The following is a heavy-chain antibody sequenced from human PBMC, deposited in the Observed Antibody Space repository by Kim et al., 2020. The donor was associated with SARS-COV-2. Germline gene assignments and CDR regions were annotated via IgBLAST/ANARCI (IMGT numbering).Heavy chain of an antibody. D-gene: IGHD6-13*01. CDR2: IWYDGSNK. Sequence: GGSLRLSCAASGFTFSSYGMHWVRQAPGMGLEWVAVIWYDGSNKYYADSVKGRFTISRDNSKNTLYLQMNSLRAEDTAVHYCARAYYSSSWSAWWFDPWGQGTLVTVSS. V-gene: IGHV3-33*01. J-gene: IGHJ5*02. CDR3: ARAYYSSSWSAWWFDP. CDR1: GFTFSSYG.